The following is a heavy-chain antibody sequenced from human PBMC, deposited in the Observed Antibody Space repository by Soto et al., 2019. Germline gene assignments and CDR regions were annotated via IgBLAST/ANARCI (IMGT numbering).Heavy chain of an antibody. CDR1: GVSVRSYT. Sequence: SETLSLTCIVSGVSVRSYTWSWVRQPANKGLEWIGRVFSSVSATYNPSLKSRVSISMDTPENRISLKLDSVAAADAGVYFCARDGMTTGDTWGPGTLVTVSS. CDR3: ARDGMTTGDT. J-gene: IGHJ4*02. CDR2: VFSSVSA. D-gene: IGHD2-21*02. V-gene: IGHV4-4*07.